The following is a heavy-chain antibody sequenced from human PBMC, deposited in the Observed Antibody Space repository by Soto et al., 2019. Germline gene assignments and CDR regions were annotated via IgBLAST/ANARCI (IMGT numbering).Heavy chain of an antibody. Sequence: PSETLSLTCAVSGGSFTSINWWTWVRQPPGQGLEWIGESYRTGSTNYNPSLKSRVTISLDKSENQFSLKVTSLTAADTAVYYCAGRDAGTSVDYWGQGTLVTGSS. D-gene: IGHD1-7*01. CDR2: SYRTGST. V-gene: IGHV4-4*02. J-gene: IGHJ4*02. CDR1: GGSFTSINW. CDR3: AGRDAGTSVDY.